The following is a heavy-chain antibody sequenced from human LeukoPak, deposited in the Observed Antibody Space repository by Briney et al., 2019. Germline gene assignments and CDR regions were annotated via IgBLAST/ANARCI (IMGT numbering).Heavy chain of an antibody. Sequence: SETLSLTCTVSGGSISSGSYYWSWIRQPAGKGLEWIGRIYTSGSTNYNPSLKSRVTISVDTSKNQFSLKLSSVTAADTAVYYCARDLSPIITIFGVVWGQGYFDLWGRGTLVTVSS. CDR2: IYTSGST. J-gene: IGHJ2*01. V-gene: IGHV4-61*02. D-gene: IGHD3-3*01. CDR1: GGSISSGSYY. CDR3: ARDLSPIITIFGVVWGQGYFDL.